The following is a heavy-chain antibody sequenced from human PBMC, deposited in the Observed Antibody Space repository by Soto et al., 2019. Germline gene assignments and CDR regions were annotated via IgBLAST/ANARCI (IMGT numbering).Heavy chain of an antibody. Sequence: KPGGSLRLSCAASGFTFSYYYMSWIRQSPGKGLEWVSYISSSGSTIYYADSVKGRFTISRDNAKNSLYLQMNSLRAEDTAVYYCARVGSGYYSDAFDIWGQGTMVTVSS. CDR3: ARVGSGYYSDAFDI. D-gene: IGHD3-22*01. J-gene: IGHJ3*02. CDR2: ISSSGSTI. CDR1: GFTFSYYY. V-gene: IGHV3-11*01.